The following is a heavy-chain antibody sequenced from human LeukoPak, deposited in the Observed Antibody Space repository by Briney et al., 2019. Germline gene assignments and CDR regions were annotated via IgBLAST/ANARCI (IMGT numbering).Heavy chain of an antibody. V-gene: IGHV1-69*04. CDR1: GGTFRSYA. CDR2: IIPTFGIA. J-gene: IGHJ4*02. CDR3: ARDPTYYYDSSGDYFDY. Sequence: SVKVSCKASGGTFRSYAISWVRQAPGQGLEWMGRIIPTFGIANYVQKFQGRVTITADKSTSTAYMELSSLRSEDTAVYYCARDPTYYYDSSGDYFDYWGQGTLVTVSS. D-gene: IGHD3-22*01.